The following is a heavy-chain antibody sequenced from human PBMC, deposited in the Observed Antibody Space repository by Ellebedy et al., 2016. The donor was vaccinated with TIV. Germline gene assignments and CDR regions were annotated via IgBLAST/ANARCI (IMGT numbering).Heavy chain of an antibody. J-gene: IGHJ4*02. CDR1: GFTFSSYA. CDR2: TSGSGVGT. D-gene: IGHD4-23*01. CDR3: AGAVGAPLAFDY. V-gene: IGHV3-23*01. Sequence: GGSLRPSCAASGFTFSSYAMGWVRQAPGKGLEWVAATSGSGVGTYYAASVKGRFTNSRDNSKNTLYLQMNSLRAEDTAVYYCAGAVGAPLAFDYWGQGALVTVSS.